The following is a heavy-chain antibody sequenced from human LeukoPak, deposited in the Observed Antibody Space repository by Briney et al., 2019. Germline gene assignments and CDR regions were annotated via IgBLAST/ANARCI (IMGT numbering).Heavy chain of an antibody. J-gene: IGHJ4*02. CDR2: IYYSGST. Sequence: SETLSLTCTVSGGSISSGGYYWSWLRQHPGTGLEWIGYIYYSGSTNYNPSLKSRVTISVDTSKNQFSLKLSSVTAADTAVYYCASADSSGWYYFGYWGQGTLVTVSS. D-gene: IGHD6-19*01. V-gene: IGHV4-61*08. CDR3: ASADSSGWYYFGY. CDR1: GGSISSGGYY.